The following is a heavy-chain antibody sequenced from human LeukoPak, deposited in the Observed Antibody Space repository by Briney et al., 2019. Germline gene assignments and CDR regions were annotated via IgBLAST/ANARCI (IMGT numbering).Heavy chain of an antibody. CDR1: GYSFTSYW. Sequence: GESLKISCKGSGYSFTSYWIGWVRQMPGKGLEWMGIIYPGDSDTRYSPSFQGQVTISADKSISTAYLQWSSLKASDTAMYYCARAPLDYGILTGYYNNYYFDYWGQGTLVTVSS. J-gene: IGHJ4*02. D-gene: IGHD3-9*01. V-gene: IGHV5-51*01. CDR3: ARAPLDYGILTGYYNNYYFDY. CDR2: IYPGDSDT.